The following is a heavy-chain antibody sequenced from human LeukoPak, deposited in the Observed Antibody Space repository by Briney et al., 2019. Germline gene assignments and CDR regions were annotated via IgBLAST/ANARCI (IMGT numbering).Heavy chain of an antibody. J-gene: IGHJ6*02. CDR2: INPNSGGT. CDR1: GYTFTGYY. D-gene: IGHD1-14*01. Sequence: ASVKVSCKASGYTFTGYYMHWVRQAPGQGLEWMGWINPNSGGTNYAQKFQGRVTMTRDTSISTAYMDLSRLRSDDTAVYYCARDLGVTTTYYYYGMDVWGQGTTVTVSS. V-gene: IGHV1-2*02. CDR3: ARDLGVTTTYYYYGMDV.